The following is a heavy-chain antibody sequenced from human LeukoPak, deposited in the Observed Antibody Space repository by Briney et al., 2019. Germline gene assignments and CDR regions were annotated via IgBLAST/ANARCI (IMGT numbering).Heavy chain of an antibody. CDR3: ARWDCSSTSCYGWFDP. D-gene: IGHD2-2*01. CDR1: GGSISSYY. Sequence: SETLSLTCTASGGSISSYYWSWIRQPPGKGLEWIGYIYYSGSTNYNPSLKSRVTISVDTSKNQFSLKLSSVTAADTAVYYCARWDCSSTSCYGWFDPWGQGTLVTVSS. CDR2: IYYSGST. V-gene: IGHV4-59*01. J-gene: IGHJ5*02.